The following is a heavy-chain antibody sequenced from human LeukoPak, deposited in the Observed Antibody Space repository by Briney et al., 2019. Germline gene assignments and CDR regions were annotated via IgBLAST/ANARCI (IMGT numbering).Heavy chain of an antibody. CDR2: ISAHNSNT. J-gene: IGHJ4*02. Sequence: ASVKVSCKASGYTFSTYAITWVRQTPGQGLEWMGWISAHNSNTNYAQNFQGRVTMTTDTSTSTVYMELRSLRSDDTAVYYCARQLSSEHPDFDYWGQGTLVTVSP. V-gene: IGHV1-18*01. CDR1: GYTFSTYA. CDR3: ARQLSSEHPDFDY. D-gene: IGHD6-6*01.